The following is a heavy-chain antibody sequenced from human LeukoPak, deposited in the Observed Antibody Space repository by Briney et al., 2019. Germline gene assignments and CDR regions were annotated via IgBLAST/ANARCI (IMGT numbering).Heavy chain of an antibody. Sequence: PGGSLRLSCAASGFTFSNYAMSWVRQAPGKGLEWVSAISGSGGNTYYADSVKGRFTISRDNSKNTLYLQMNSLRAEDTAVYYCAKGPQRYYDTIGGMDVWGQGTTVT. CDR3: AKGPQRYYDTIGGMDV. V-gene: IGHV3-23*01. D-gene: IGHD3-22*01. CDR2: ISGSGGNT. CDR1: GFTFSNYA. J-gene: IGHJ6*02.